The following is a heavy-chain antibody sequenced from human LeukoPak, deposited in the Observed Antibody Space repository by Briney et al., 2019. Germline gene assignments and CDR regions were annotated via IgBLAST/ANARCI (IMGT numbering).Heavy chain of an antibody. D-gene: IGHD6-19*01. V-gene: IGHV1-3*04. CDR3: ARGTGPVAVTFDY. CDR2: INTGNGNT. Sequence: ASVKVSCTASGYTFTGYSIHWVRQAPGQRLEWMGWINTGNGNTKYSQKFQDRVTITRDTSASTAYMELSSLRFEDTAVYYCARGTGPVAVTFDYWGQGTLVTVSS. J-gene: IGHJ4*02. CDR1: GYTFTGYS.